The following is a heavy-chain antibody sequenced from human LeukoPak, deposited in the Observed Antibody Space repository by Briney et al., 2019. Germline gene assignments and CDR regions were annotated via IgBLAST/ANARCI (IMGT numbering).Heavy chain of an antibody. CDR1: GYSFTSYW. V-gene: IGHV5-51*01. D-gene: IGHD3-3*01. Sequence: GESLKISCKGSGYSFTSYWIGWVRQMPGEGLEWMGIIYPGDSDTRYSPSFQGQVTISADKSISTAYLQWSSLKASDTAMYYCARPSRPHTIFGVVANAFDIWGQGTMVTVSS. CDR2: IYPGDSDT. J-gene: IGHJ3*02. CDR3: ARPSRPHTIFGVVANAFDI.